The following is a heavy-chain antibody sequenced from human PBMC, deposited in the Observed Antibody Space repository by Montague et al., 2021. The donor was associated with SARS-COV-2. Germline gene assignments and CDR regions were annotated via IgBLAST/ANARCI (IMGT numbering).Heavy chain of an antibody. J-gene: IGHJ4*02. CDR3: AKDTGYEYYFDC. CDR1: GGSISDYY. Sequence: SETLSLTCSVSGGSISDYYWNWIRQPPGKGLEWIGYIYYNTGNTNYNPPLQSRVTNSLDTSKNQFSLNLGSVTAADTAVYFCAKDTGYEYYFDCWGLGTLVTVSS. V-gene: IGHV4-59*01. D-gene: IGHD5-12*01. CDR2: IYYNTGNT.